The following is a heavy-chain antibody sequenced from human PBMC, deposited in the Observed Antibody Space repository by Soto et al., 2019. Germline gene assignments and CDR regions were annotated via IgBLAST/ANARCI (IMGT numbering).Heavy chain of an antibody. CDR2: ISSSSSYT. CDR3: ARDHYGPGWFDP. D-gene: IGHD3-10*01. CDR1: GFTFSDYY. Sequence: QVQLVESGGGLVKPGGSLRLSCAASGFTFSDYYMSWIRQAPGKGLEWVSYISSSSSYTNYADSVKGRFTISRDNAKNSPYLQINRLRAEDTAVYYCARDHYGPGWFDPWGQGTLVTVSA. V-gene: IGHV3-11*05. J-gene: IGHJ5*02.